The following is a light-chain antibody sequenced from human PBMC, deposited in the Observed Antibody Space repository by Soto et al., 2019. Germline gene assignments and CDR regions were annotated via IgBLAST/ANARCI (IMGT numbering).Light chain of an antibody. Sequence: DIQLTQSPSSLSASIGDRVSITCRASQNIYNYLNWYQHQPGKAPRLLIYGASTLQGGVPSRFSASGSGTDFTLTISSLEPEDFAVYYCQQRSNWPPITFGQGTRLEIK. CDR3: QQRSNWPPIT. V-gene: IGKV1-39*01. CDR1: QNIYNY. J-gene: IGKJ5*01. CDR2: GAS.